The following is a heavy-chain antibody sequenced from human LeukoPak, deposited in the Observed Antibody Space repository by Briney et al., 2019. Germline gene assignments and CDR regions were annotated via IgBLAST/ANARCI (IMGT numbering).Heavy chain of an antibody. J-gene: IGHJ2*01. D-gene: IGHD1-1*01. CDR3: ARGSGTTKLVRWYFDL. CDR1: GGSFSGYY. V-gene: IGHV4-34*01. CDR2: INHSGST. Sequence: PSETLSLTCAVYGGSFSGYYWSWIRQPPGKGLEWIGEINHSGSTNYNPSLKSRVTISVDTSKNQFSLKLSSVTAADTAVYYCARGSGTTKLVRWYFDLWGRGTLVTVSS.